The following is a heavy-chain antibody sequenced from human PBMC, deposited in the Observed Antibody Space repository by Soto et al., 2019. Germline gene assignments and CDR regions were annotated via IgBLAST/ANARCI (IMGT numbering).Heavy chain of an antibody. CDR2: IYHSGNT. CDR1: GYSINSGYY. CDR3: ARDGGRYDYSDY. Sequence: SETLSLTCAVSGYSINSGYYWGWIRQPPGKGLEWIGSIYHSGNTYYNPSLKSRVTISIDTSKNQFSLKLSAVTAADTAVYYCARDGGRYDYSDYWGQGTLVTVSS. V-gene: IGHV4-38-2*02. D-gene: IGHD2-15*01. J-gene: IGHJ4*02.